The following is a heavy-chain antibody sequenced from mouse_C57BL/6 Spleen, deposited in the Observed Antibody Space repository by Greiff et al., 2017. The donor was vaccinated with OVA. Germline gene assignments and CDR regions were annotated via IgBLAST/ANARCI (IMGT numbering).Heavy chain of an antibody. J-gene: IGHJ3*01. CDR2: LGPGSGST. CDR1: GYTFTDYY. Sequence: QVQLKESGAELVKPGASVKISCKASGYTFTDYYINWVKQRPGQGLEWIGKLGPGSGSTYYNEKFKGKATLTADKSSSTAYMQLSSLTSEDSAVYFCARKEIYYGNYWFAYWGQGTLVTVSA. V-gene: IGHV1-77*01. D-gene: IGHD2-1*01. CDR3: ARKEIYYGNYWFAY.